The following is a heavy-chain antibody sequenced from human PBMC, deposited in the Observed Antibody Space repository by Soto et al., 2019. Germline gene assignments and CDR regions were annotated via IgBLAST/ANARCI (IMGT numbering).Heavy chain of an antibody. CDR1: GGSISSSSYY. V-gene: IGHV4-39*01. D-gene: IGHD3-3*01. J-gene: IGHJ6*03. Sequence: PSETLSLTCTVSGGSISSSSYYWGWIRRPPGKGLEWIGSIYYSGSTYYNPSLKSRVTISVDTSKNQFSLKLSSVTAADTAVYYCARHRPGFSIFGMVLNFNYYLLDGWGKGTTVTVSS. CDR2: IYYSGST. CDR3: ARHRPGFSIFGMVLNFNYYLLDG.